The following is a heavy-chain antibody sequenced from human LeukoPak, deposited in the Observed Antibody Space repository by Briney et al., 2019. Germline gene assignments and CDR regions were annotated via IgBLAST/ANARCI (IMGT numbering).Heavy chain of an antibody. D-gene: IGHD2-15*01. Sequence: SDTLYLTCTVSGGAISSYYWGWFRQPAGQGLEWIGRVYPIGGTTYNPSLASRDSMSVATSKHPFSLNLTPVTASTTAVSSTARAYCSCGYCYPGGNSWDYFDHWRQGTLVTVSS. CDR1: GGAISSYY. V-gene: IGHV4-4*07. J-gene: IGHJ4*02. CDR3: ARAYCSCGYCYPGGNSWDYFDH. CDR2: VYPIGGT.